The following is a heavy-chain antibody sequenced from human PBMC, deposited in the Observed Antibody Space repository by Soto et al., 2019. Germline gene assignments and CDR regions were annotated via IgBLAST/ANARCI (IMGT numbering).Heavy chain of an antibody. V-gene: IGHV4-34*01. D-gene: IGHD6-6*01. Sequence: SETLSLTCAVYGGSFSGYYWSWIRQPPGKGLEWIGEIYHSGSTNYNPSLKSRVTISVDKSKNQFSLKLSSVTAADTAVYYCASWGRTEDSRARWRDYWGQGTLVTVSS. J-gene: IGHJ4*02. CDR3: ASWGRTEDSRARWRDY. CDR1: GGSFSGYY. CDR2: IYHSGST.